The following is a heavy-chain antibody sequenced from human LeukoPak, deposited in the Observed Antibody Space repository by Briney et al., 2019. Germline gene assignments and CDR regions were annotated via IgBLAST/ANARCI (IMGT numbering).Heavy chain of an antibody. D-gene: IGHD2-15*01. Sequence: GSLRLSCVASGFTFSHKWMHWVRQAPGKGLEWVSCIKADGITSYADSVKGRFTSSRDNAKSTVWLQMNSLRAEDTAVYYCARSAGYCESGACHDVLDPWGQGTVVTVSS. CDR3: ARSAGYCESGACHDVLDP. V-gene: IGHV3-74*01. CDR1: GFTFSHKW. CDR2: IKADGIT. J-gene: IGHJ5*02.